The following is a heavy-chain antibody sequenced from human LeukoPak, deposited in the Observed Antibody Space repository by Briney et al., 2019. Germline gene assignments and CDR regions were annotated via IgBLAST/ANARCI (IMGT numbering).Heavy chain of an antibody. Sequence: GGSLRLSCAASGLTVGGSYMNWVRQAPGKGLEWVSVIYRGGDTYYADSVKGRFTISRDNSKNTPYLQMNSLRAEDTAVYYCASCREGYNWLDYWGQGTRVIVSS. CDR1: GLTVGGSY. CDR2: IYRGGDT. CDR3: ASCREGYNWLDY. V-gene: IGHV3-53*01. J-gene: IGHJ4*02. D-gene: IGHD5-24*01.